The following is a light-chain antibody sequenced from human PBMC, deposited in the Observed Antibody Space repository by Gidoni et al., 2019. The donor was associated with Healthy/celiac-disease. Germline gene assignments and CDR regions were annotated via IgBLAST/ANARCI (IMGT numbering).Light chain of an antibody. CDR3: QTWDTGIRV. CDR2: LNSDGSH. CDR1: SGHNSYA. V-gene: IGLV4-69*01. J-gene: IGLJ3*02. Sequence: QLVLTQSPSASASLGASVKLTCTLSSGHNSYAIAWHQQQPEKGPRYLMKLNSDGSHSKGDDIPDRFSGSSSGAERYLTISSLQSEDEADYYCQTWDTGIRVFGGGTKLTVL.